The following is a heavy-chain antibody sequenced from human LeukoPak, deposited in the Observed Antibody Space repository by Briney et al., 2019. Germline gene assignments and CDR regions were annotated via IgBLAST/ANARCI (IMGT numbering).Heavy chain of an antibody. CDR2: MKRDGSEI. CDR1: GFTFSTYW. J-gene: IGHJ4*02. CDR3: AKGTGYSSSWYDY. V-gene: IGHV3-7*03. Sequence: GGSLRLSCSASGFTFSTYWMSWVRQAPGKGLEWVANMKRDGSEIYYVDSVRGRFTISRDNSKNTLYLQMNSLRAEDTAVYYCAKGTGYSSSWYDYWGQGTLVTVSS. D-gene: IGHD6-13*01.